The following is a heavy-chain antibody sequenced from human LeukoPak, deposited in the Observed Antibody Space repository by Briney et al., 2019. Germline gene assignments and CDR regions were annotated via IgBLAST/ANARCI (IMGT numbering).Heavy chain of an antibody. CDR1: GVTLRGSA. D-gene: IGHD4-23*01. V-gene: IGHV3-73*01. J-gene: IGHJ3*02. CDR2: NRRKTNSYAT. CDR3: TRDRPHGGKLLYDAFDM. Sequence: GSLRLSRSASGVTLRGSALPWVRQASRERLEWVGRNRRKTNSYATAYAASVKGRFTISRDDSKSIAYLQINSLKTEDTAVYYCTRDRPHGGKLLYDAFDMWGQGTMVTVSS.